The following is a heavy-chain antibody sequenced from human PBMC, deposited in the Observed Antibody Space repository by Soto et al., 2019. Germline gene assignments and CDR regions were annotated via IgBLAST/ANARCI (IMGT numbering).Heavy chain of an antibody. J-gene: IGHJ3*02. CDR2: IYNSGST. D-gene: IGHD3-9*01. Sequence: PSETLSLTCTVSGGSIRSYCWTWIRQPPGEGLEWIGSIYNSGSTYYNPSLKSRVTISVDTSKNQFSLKLSSVTAADTAVYYCARRTVLRYFDWPYAFDIWGQGTMVTVSS. V-gene: IGHV4-4*08. CDR3: ARRTVLRYFDWPYAFDI. CDR1: GGSIRSYC.